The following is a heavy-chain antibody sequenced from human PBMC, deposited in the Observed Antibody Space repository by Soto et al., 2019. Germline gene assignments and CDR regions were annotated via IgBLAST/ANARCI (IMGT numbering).Heavy chain of an antibody. D-gene: IGHD3-22*01. V-gene: IGHV4-39*01. Sequence: KPSETLSLTCTVSGGSISSSRYYWGWIRQPPGKGLEWIGNVYYGGSTYYNPSLKSRVTISVETSKSQFSLKLSSVTAADTAVYYCAGGDYYHSSGYYFYYYPMAVWGQGTTDPVSS. CDR2: VYYGGST. CDR1: GGSISSSRYY. CDR3: AGGDYYHSSGYYFYYYPMAV. J-gene: IGHJ6*02.